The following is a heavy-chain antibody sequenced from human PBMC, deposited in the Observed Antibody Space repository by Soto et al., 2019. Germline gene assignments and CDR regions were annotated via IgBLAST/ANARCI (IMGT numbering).Heavy chain of an antibody. CDR3: SGRVPGTSFDF. CDR1: GFTFSSYA. J-gene: IGHJ4*02. CDR2: ISGSGGST. Sequence: EVQLLDSGGGLVQPGGSLRLSCAASGFTFSSYAMNWVRQAPGKGLEWVSVISGSGGSTYYADSVKGRFTISRDNSKNTLYLQMNSLRAEDTAVYYCSGRVPGTSFDFWGQGTLVTVSS. V-gene: IGHV3-23*01. D-gene: IGHD6-13*01.